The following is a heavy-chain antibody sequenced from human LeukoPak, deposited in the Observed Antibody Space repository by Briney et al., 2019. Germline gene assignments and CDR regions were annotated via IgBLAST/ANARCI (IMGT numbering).Heavy chain of an antibody. CDR3: AKNGEQWLVEQFFDY. CDR2: ISYDGTNK. Sequence: GGSLRLFCAASGFTFSNYGMHWVRQAPGKGLEWVAIISYDGTNKYYADSVKGRFTISRDNSKNTLYLQMNSLRADDTAVYYCAKNGEQWLVEQFFDYWGQGTLVTVSS. J-gene: IGHJ4*02. CDR1: GFTFSNYG. D-gene: IGHD6-19*01. V-gene: IGHV3-30*18.